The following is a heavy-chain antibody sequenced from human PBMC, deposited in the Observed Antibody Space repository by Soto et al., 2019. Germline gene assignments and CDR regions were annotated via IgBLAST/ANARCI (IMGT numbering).Heavy chain of an antibody. V-gene: IGHV3-48*01. D-gene: IGHD4-17*01. CDR1: GFTFSSHV. CDR2: INSGSTSI. Sequence: EEHLVGSGGGLVQPGGSLRLSCAASGFTFSSHVMYWVRQAPGKGLEWVSSINSGSTSIYYADSVKGRFTISRDNGKNSLYLQMSSLRADDTAVYYCLNGDYYVGQGTLVTVSS. CDR3: LNGDYY. J-gene: IGHJ4*02.